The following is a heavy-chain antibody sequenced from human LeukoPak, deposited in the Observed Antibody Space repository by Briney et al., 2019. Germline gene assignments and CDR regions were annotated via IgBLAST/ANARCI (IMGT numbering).Heavy chain of an antibody. D-gene: IGHD3-10*01. Sequence: GGSLRLSCAASGFTVSVNSMIWVRQAPGKGLECVSIIDNGGNTYYPDSVKGRFTISRDNSENTLSLQMNRLRAEDTALYYCARHSGSGLIHPWGQGTLVTVSS. CDR2: IDNGGNT. V-gene: IGHV3-53*01. CDR1: GFTVSVNS. J-gene: IGHJ5*02. CDR3: ARHSGSGLIHP.